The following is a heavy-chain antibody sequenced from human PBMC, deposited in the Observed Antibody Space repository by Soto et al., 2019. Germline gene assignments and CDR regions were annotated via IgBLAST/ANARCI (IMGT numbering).Heavy chain of an antibody. CDR3: ARLGVKKGYSDY. D-gene: IGHD3-10*01. J-gene: IGHJ4*02. CDR2: INAGNGNT. V-gene: IGHV1-3*01. Sequence: QVQLVQSGAEVKKPGASVKVSCKASGYTFTSYAMHWVRQAPGQRLEWMGWINAGNGNTKYSQKFQGRVTITRDTSASTAYMELSSLRSDDTAVYYCARLGVKKGYSDYWGQGTLVTVSS. CDR1: GYTFTSYA.